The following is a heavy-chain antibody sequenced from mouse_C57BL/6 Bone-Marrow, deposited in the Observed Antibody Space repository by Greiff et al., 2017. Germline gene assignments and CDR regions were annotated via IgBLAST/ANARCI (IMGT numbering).Heavy chain of an antibody. CDR1: GFTFSSYA. J-gene: IGHJ1*03. Sequence: EVQLEESGGGLVKPGGSLKLSCAASGFTFSSYAMSWVRQTPEKRLEWVATISDGGSYTYYPDNVKGRFTISRDNAKNNLYLQRSHLKSEDTAMYYCARARLRYWYFDVWGTGTTVTVSS. CDR3: ARARLRYWYFDV. D-gene: IGHD2-4*01. CDR2: ISDGGSYT. V-gene: IGHV5-4*01.